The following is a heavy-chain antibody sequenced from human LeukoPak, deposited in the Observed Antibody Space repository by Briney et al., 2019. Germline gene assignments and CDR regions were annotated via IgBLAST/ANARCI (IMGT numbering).Heavy chain of an antibody. CDR2: IIGSGSST. Sequence: PGGFLRLSCAAFGFTFSTYAMSWVRQAPGKGLEWVSGIIGSGSSTYYADSVKGRFTISRDNSKNTLYLQMNSLRAEDTAVYYCAKDGGVVLITHDAFDIWGQGTMVTVSS. D-gene: IGHD3-22*01. CDR3: AKDGGVVLITHDAFDI. V-gene: IGHV3-23*01. CDR1: GFTFSTYA. J-gene: IGHJ3*02.